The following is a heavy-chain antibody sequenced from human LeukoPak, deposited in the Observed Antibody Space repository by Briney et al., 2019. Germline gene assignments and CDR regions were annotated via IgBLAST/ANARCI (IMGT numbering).Heavy chain of an antibody. J-gene: IGHJ4*02. D-gene: IGHD3-22*01. Sequence: AASVTVSCTASGYIFTSYYMHWVRQAPGQGLEWMGIINPSGGSTSYAQKFQGRITMPRDTSTSTVYMELSSLRSEDTAVYYCARDWFSDSSGYYPSPGFDYWGQGTLVTVSS. V-gene: IGHV1-46*01. CDR2: INPSGGST. CDR1: GYIFTSYY. CDR3: ARDWFSDSSGYYPSPGFDY.